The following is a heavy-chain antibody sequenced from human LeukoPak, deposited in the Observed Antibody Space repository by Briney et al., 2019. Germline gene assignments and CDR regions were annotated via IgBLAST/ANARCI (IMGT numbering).Heavy chain of an antibody. J-gene: IGHJ4*02. V-gene: IGHV3-7*01. D-gene: IGHD3-9*01. CDR2: IKQDGSQK. CDR1: GFTFSRYW. CDR3: ARALSGYDILTGYYGYYFDY. Sequence: GGSLRLSCAASGFTFSRYWMSWVRQAPGKGLEWVANIKQDGSQKSYVDSVKGRFTISRDNANNLLYLQMNSLRAEDTAVYYCARALSGYDILTGYYGYYFDYWGQGTLVTVSS.